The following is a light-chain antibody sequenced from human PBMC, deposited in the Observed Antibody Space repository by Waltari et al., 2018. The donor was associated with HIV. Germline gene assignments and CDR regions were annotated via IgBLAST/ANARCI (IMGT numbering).Light chain of an antibody. CDR1: ALPKQY. CDR2: KDS. J-gene: IGLJ2*01. CDR3: QSADSSGTPV. Sequence: SYELTQPPSVSVSPGQTARITCSGDALPKQYAYWYQQKPGQAPVLVIYKDSERPSGIPGRFSGSSSGTTVTLTISGVQAEDEADYYCQSADSSGTPVFGGGTKLTVL. V-gene: IGLV3-25*03.